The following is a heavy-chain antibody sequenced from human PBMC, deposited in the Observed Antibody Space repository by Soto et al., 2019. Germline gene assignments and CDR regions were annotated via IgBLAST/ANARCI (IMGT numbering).Heavy chain of an antibody. D-gene: IGHD4-17*01. CDR2: ISSSSSYI. CDR1: GFTFSSYS. CDR3: ARVDYGDFFPFDY. Sequence: GGSLRLSCAASGFTFSSYSMNWVRQAPGKGLEWVSSISSSSSYIYYADSVKGRFTISRDNAKNSLYLQMNSLRAEDTAVYYCARVDYGDFFPFDYWGQGTLVTVSS. J-gene: IGHJ4*02. V-gene: IGHV3-21*01.